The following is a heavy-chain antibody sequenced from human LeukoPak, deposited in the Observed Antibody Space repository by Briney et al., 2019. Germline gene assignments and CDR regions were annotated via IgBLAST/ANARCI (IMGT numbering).Heavy chain of an antibody. J-gene: IGHJ6*03. CDR2: IYYRGST. CDR1: GGSISSSSYY. D-gene: IGHD6-13*01. CDR3: ARIAAAGPYYYYYMDV. V-gene: IGHV4-39*01. Sequence: SETLSLTCTVSGGSISSSSYYWGWIRQPPGKGLEWIGSIYYRGSTYYNPSLKSRVTISVDTSKNQFSLKLSSVTAADTAVYYCARIAAAGPYYYYYMDVWGKGTTVTISS.